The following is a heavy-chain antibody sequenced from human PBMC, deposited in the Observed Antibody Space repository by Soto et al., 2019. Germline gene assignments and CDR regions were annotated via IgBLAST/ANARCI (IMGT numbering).Heavy chain of an antibody. V-gene: IGHV4-59*01. CDR3: ARLGGSSGYYFWFDP. CDR1: GGSISSYY. D-gene: IGHD3-22*01. J-gene: IGHJ5*02. Sequence: QVQLQESGPGLVKPSETLSLTCTVSGGSISSYYWSWIRQPPGKGLEWIGYIYYSGSTNYNPSLKSRVTISVDTSKNQFSLKLSSVTAADTAVYYCARLGGSSGYYFWFDPWGQGTLVTVSS. CDR2: IYYSGST.